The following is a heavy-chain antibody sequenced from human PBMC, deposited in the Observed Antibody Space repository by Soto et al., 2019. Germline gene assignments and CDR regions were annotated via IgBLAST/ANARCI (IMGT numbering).Heavy chain of an antibody. CDR1: GGSISSYY. CDR3: ARGGTRRIAASAPEY. J-gene: IGHJ4*02. D-gene: IGHD6-25*01. Sequence: QVQLQESGPGLVKPSETLSLTCTVSGGSISSYYWSWIRQPPGKGLEWIGYIYYSGSTNYNPSLMSRVTISVDTSKNHFSLKLSSVTAADTAVYYGARGGTRRIAASAPEYWGQGTLVTVCS. V-gene: IGHV4-59*01. CDR2: IYYSGST.